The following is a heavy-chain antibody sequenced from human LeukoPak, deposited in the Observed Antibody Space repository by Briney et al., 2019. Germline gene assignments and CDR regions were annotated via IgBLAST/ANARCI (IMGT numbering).Heavy chain of an antibody. V-gene: IGHV3-21*01. J-gene: IGHJ6*03. D-gene: IGHD6-19*01. Sequence: GGSLRLSCAASGFTFSSYSMNWVRQAPGKGLEWVSSISSSSSYIYYADSVKGRFTISRDNAKNSLYLQMNSLRAEDTAVYYCARVASFSSGWYGPRDYYYYYMDVWGKGTTVTISS. CDR2: ISSSSSYI. CDR1: GFTFSSYS. CDR3: ARVASFSSGWYGPRDYYYYYMDV.